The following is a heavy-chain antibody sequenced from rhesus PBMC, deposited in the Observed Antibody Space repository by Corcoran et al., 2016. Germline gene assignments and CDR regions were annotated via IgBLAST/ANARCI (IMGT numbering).Heavy chain of an antibody. D-gene: IGHD6-25*01. J-gene: IGHJ4*01. Sequence: EVQLVQSGAEVKRPGESLTISCRTSGYSFTSYWLSWVRQMPGKGLEWMGAIDPSDSEIRYNPSFQGQVTISADKSITTAYLQWSRLKASDTATYYCAKGMGLAAAGPLDYWGQGVLVTVSS. CDR2: IDPSDSEI. V-gene: IGHV5-20*01. CDR1: GYSFTSYW. CDR3: AKGMGLAAAGPLDY.